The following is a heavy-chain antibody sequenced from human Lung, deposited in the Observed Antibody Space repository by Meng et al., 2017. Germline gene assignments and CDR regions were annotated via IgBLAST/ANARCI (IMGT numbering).Heavy chain of an antibody. V-gene: IGHV4-34*01. CDR2: INHSGST. CDR1: GGSFSDYY. Sequence: QLVSGLLKPSGTLSLTCVDSGGSFSDYYWSWIRQPPGKGLEWIGEINHSGSTNYNPSLESRATISVDTSQNNLSLKLSSVTAADSAVYYCARGPTTMAHDFDYWGQGTLVTVSS. D-gene: IGHD4-11*01. J-gene: IGHJ4*02. CDR3: ARGPTTMAHDFDY.